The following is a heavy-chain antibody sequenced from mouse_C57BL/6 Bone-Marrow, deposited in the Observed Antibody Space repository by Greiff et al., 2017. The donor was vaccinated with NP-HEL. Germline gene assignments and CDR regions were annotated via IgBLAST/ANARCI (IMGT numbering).Heavy chain of an antibody. D-gene: IGHD2-12*01. V-gene: IGHV3-6*01. Sequence: VQLKESGPGLVKPSQSLSLTCSVTGYSITSGYYWNWIRQFPGNKLEWMGYISYDGSNNYNPSLKNRISITRDTSKNQFFLKLNSVTTEDTATYYCARDSFYSAYFDYWGQGTTLTVSS. CDR3: ARDSFYSAYFDY. CDR2: ISYDGSN. CDR1: GYSITSGYY. J-gene: IGHJ2*01.